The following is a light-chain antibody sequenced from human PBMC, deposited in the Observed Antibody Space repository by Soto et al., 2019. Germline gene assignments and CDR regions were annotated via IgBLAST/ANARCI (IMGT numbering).Light chain of an antibody. Sequence: EIVLTQSPATLSLSPGERATLSCRASQSVSSYLAWYQQKPGQAPRLLIYDASNRANGIPARFSGSGSGTDFTLPISSLEPEDFAVYYCQQRSNWPYLTVGGGTKVEIK. CDR2: DAS. V-gene: IGKV3-11*01. CDR3: QQRSNWPYLT. J-gene: IGKJ4*01. CDR1: QSVSSY.